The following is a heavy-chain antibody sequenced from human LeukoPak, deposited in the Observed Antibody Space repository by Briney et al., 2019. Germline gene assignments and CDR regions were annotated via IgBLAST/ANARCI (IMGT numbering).Heavy chain of an antibody. Sequence: GALRPSCAASGFTFSSYAMHWVRPAPGKGLGWVAVISYDGSNKYYADSVKGRFTISRDNSKHTLYLQMNSLRAEDTAVYYCARDPGGYYDDVWGSYHDYWGQGTLVTVSS. CDR3: ARDPGGYYDDVWGSYHDY. D-gene: IGHD3-16*02. J-gene: IGHJ4*02. CDR1: GFTFSSYA. V-gene: IGHV3-30-3*01. CDR2: ISYDGSNK.